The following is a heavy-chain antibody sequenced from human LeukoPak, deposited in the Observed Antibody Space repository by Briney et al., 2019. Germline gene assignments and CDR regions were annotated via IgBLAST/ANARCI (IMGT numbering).Heavy chain of an antibody. CDR3: AREGGGSGTFDY. CDR1: GGSISSGGYS. CDR2: IYHSGST. J-gene: IGHJ4*02. D-gene: IGHD3-10*01. V-gene: IGHV4-30-2*01. Sequence: LRLSCAASGGSISSGGYSWSWIRQPPGKGLEWIGYIYHSGSTSYNPSLKSRVTISVDRSKNQFSLKLSSVTAADTAVYFCAREGGGSGTFDYWGQGTLVTVSS.